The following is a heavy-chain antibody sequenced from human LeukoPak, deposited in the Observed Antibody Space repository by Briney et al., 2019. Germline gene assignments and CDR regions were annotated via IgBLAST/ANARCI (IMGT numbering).Heavy chain of an antibody. J-gene: IGHJ4*02. CDR3: ARDRIALAGTGVGF. CDR2: ITSSSSYI. D-gene: IGHD6-19*01. V-gene: IGHV3-21*01. CDR1: GITFSSFG. Sequence: GGSLRLSCAASGITFSSFGMHWVRQAPGKGLEWVSSITSSSSYIYYADSVKGRFTISRDNAKNSLSLQMNSLRPEDTAVYYCARDRIALAGTGVGFWGQGTLVTVSS.